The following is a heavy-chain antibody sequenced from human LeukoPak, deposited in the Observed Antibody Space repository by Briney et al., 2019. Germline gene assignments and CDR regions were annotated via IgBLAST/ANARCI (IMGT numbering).Heavy chain of an antibody. CDR2: IQYDGSKK. CDR3: AKDIGSYYDY. CDR1: GFTFSSNG. J-gene: IGHJ4*02. Sequence: GGSLRLSCVASGFTFSSNGMHWVRQAPGKGLEWVTFIQYDGSKKYYADSVKGRFTISRDNSKNTLYLEMNSLRAEDTAVYYCAKDIGSYYDYRGQGILVTVSS. D-gene: IGHD3-10*01. V-gene: IGHV3-30*02.